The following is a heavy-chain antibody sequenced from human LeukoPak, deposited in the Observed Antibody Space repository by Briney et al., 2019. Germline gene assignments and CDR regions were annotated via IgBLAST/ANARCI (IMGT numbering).Heavy chain of an antibody. V-gene: IGHV3-23*01. Sequence: GGSLRLSCAASGFSFGSHPMNWVSQAPGKGLEWVSGITGSGDYTYYIDSVQGRFTISRDNSKNMLFLQMNSLRAEGTAVYYCARGVMAARLYYFDYWGRGILVTVSS. CDR1: GFSFGSHP. CDR2: ITGSGDYT. J-gene: IGHJ4*02. D-gene: IGHD2-21*01. CDR3: ARGVMAARLYYFDY.